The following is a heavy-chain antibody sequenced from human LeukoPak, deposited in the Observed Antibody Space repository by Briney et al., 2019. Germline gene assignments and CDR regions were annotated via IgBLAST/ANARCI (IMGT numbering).Heavy chain of an antibody. D-gene: IGHD5-18*01. CDR3: AGGRGYNYGCDY. V-gene: IGHV4-61*01. Sequence: KASETLSLTCTVSGGSVSSGSYYWSWIRQPPGKGLEWIGYIYYSGSTNYNPSLKSRVTISVDTSKNQFSLKLSSVTAADTAIYYCAGGRGYNYGCDYWGQGTLVTVSS. CDR1: GGSVSSGSYY. CDR2: IYYSGST. J-gene: IGHJ4*02.